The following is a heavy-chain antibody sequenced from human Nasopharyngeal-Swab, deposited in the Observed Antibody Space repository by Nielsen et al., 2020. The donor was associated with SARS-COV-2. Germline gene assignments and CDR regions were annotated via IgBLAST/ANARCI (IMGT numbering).Heavy chain of an antibody. Sequence: ASVKVSCKASGYTFTGYYMHWARQAPGQGLEWMGRINPNSGGTNYAQKFQGRVTMTRDTSISTAYMELSRLRSDDTAVYYCARGSAVAGLGMRDAFDIWGQGTMVTVSS. J-gene: IGHJ3*02. CDR3: ARGSAVAGLGMRDAFDI. CDR2: INPNSGGT. D-gene: IGHD6-19*01. V-gene: IGHV1-2*06. CDR1: GYTFTGYY.